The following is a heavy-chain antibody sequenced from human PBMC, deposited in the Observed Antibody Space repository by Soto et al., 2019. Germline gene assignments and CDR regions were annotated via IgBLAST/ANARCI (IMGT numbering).Heavy chain of an antibody. CDR1: GFTFSSYS. CDR3: ARDNPSQGSELERPPHYYYYYGMDV. CDR2: ISSSSSYI. D-gene: IGHD1-1*01. V-gene: IGHV3-21*01. Sequence: GGSLRLSCAASGFTFSSYSMNWVRQAPGKGLEWVSSISSSSSYIYYADSVKGRFTISRDNAKNSLYLQMNSLRAEDTAVYYCARDNPSQGSELERPPHYYYYYGMDVWGQGTTVTVSS. J-gene: IGHJ6*02.